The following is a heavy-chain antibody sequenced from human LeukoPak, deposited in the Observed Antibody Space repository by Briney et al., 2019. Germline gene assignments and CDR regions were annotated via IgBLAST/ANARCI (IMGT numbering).Heavy chain of an antibody. J-gene: IGHJ4*02. CDR3: ARASDDYGDYSSDY. CDR1: GFTFSGYS. Sequence: PGGSLRLSCAASGFTFSGYSMNWVRQAPGEGLERVSSISSSSSYIYYADSVKGRFTISRDNAKNSLYLQMNSLRAEDTAVYYCARASDDYGDYSSDYWGQGTLVTVSS. V-gene: IGHV3-21*01. CDR2: ISSSSSYI. D-gene: IGHD4-17*01.